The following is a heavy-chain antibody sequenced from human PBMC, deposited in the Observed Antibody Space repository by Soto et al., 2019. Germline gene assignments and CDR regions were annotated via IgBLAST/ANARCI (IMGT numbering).Heavy chain of an antibody. CDR3: AWSCSGGSCYGGTDV. Sequence: SVKVSCKASGGTFSSYAISWVRQAPGQGLEWMGGIIPIFGTANYAQKFQGRVTITADESTSTAYMELSSLRSEDTAVYYCAWSCSGGSCYGGTDVWGQGTTVTVSS. J-gene: IGHJ6*02. D-gene: IGHD2-15*01. CDR1: GGTFSSYA. CDR2: IIPIFGTA. V-gene: IGHV1-69*13.